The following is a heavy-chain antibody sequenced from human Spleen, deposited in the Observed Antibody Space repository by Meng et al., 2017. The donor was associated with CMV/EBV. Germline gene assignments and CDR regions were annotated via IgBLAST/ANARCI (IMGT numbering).Heavy chain of an antibody. CDR1: GFTFSSYA. CDR3: ARSNDFWSPYYYGMDV. D-gene: IGHD3-3*01. J-gene: IGHJ6*02. CDR2: ISYDGSNK. Sequence: GGSLRLSCAASGFTFSSYAMHWVRQAPGKGLEWVAVISYDGSNKYYADSVKGRFTISRDNSKNTLYLQMNSLRAEDTAVYYCARSNDFWSPYYYGMDVWGQGTTVTVSS. V-gene: IGHV3-30*04.